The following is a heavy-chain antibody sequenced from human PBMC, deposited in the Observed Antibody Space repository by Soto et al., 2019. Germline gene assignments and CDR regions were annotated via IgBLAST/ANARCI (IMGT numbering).Heavy chain of an antibody. CDR1: GFTFSSSS. J-gene: IGHJ4*02. Sequence: DVQLVESGGGLVQPGGSLRLSCAASGFTFSSSSMNWVRQAPGKGLEWVSYISSSSSTIYYADSVKGRFTISRDNAKNSLYMQMNILRSDDTAVYYCARFIVVFEGVDYWGQGTLVTVSS. D-gene: IGHD2-21*01. V-gene: IGHV3-48*01. CDR2: ISSSSSTI. CDR3: ARFIVVFEGVDY.